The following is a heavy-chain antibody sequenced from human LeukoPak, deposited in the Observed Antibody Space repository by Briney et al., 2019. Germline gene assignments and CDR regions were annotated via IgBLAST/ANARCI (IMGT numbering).Heavy chain of an antibody. V-gene: IGHV4-59*01. CDR2: VYYTGST. D-gene: IGHD3-10*01. J-gene: IGHJ5*02. CDR1: GGYISSYY. CDR3: ARDRRWFGEGWFDP. Sequence: SETLSLTCTVSGGYISSYYWSWIRQPPGEGLEWIGYVYYTGSTNYNPSLKSRVSISVDTSKNQFSLKLRSVSAADTAVYYCARDRRWFGEGWFDPWGQGTLVTVSS.